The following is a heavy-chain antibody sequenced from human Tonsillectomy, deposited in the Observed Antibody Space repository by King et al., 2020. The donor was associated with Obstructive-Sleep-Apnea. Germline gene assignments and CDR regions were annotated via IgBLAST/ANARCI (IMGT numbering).Heavy chain of an antibody. D-gene: IGHD2-21*02. CDR1: GFIIIGSA. CDR2: IRSKDNNYAT. Sequence: VQLVESGGVLFQPGGSLKLSCAASGFIIIGSAIHLVRQASGKGLDWSGRIRSKDNNYATAFAASVKVRFTVSRDDSKNTAYLQMNSLKTEDTAVYYCTRPGGDASYYYGMDVWGQGATVTVSS. CDR3: TRPGGDASYYYGMDV. V-gene: IGHV3-73*02. J-gene: IGHJ6*02.